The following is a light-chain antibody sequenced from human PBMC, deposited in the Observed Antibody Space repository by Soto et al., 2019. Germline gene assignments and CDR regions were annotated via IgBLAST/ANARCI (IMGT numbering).Light chain of an antibody. J-gene: IGKJ1*01. CDR1: HSVSSNY. V-gene: IGKV3-20*01. CDR3: QQYGISPT. CDR2: DVS. Sequence: EIVLTQSPGTLSLSPGERATLSCRSSHSVSSNYLAWYQQKPGQAPRLLIYDVSTRATGIPDRFSGSGSGTDFTLTISRLEPEDFAVYYCQQYGISPTFGQGTKVELK.